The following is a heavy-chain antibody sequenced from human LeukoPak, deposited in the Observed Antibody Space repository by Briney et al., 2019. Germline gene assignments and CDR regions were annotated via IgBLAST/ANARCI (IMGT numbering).Heavy chain of an antibody. V-gene: IGHV3-7*03. Sequence: GGSLRLSCAASGFTFSSYWKSWVRQAPGKGLEWVANIKQDGSEKYYVDSVKARFTISRDNAKNSLYLQMNSLRAEDTAVYYCARRPSAFDIWGQGTMVTVSS. CDR1: GFTFSSYW. CDR3: ARRPSAFDI. J-gene: IGHJ3*02. CDR2: IKQDGSEK.